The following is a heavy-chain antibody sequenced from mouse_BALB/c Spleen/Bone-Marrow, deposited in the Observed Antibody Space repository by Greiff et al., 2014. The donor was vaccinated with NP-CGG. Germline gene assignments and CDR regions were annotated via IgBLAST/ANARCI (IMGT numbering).Heavy chain of an antibody. D-gene: IGHD2-2*01. Sequence: QVQLQQPEPGLVKPSQSLSITCTVSGFSLTTYGLHWIRQSPGKGLEWLGVIWSGGSTDYNAAFISKLIITKDNSKNQVFFKMNSLQTDDTAIYYCVRKGYTGYFDVWGAGTTVTVSS. CDR1: GFSLTTYG. CDR3: VRKGYTGYFDV. V-gene: IGHV2-2*01. J-gene: IGHJ1*01. CDR2: IWSGGST.